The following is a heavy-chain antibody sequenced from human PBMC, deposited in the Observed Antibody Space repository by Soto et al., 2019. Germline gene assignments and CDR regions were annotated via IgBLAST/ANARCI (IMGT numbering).Heavy chain of an antibody. V-gene: IGHV1-3*01. CDR2: INAGNGNT. J-gene: IGHJ5*02. CDR1: GYTFTSYA. D-gene: IGHD6-19*01. Sequence: GASVKVSCKASGYTFTSYAMHWVRQAPGQRLEWMGWINAGNGNTKYSQKFQGRVTITRDTSASTAYMELSSLRSEDTAVYYCARDQDSSGWYEANWFDPWGQGTLVTVSS. CDR3: ARDQDSSGWYEANWFDP.